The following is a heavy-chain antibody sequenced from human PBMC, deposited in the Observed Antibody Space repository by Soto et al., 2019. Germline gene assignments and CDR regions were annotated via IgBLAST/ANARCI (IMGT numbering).Heavy chain of an antibody. D-gene: IGHD2-21*02. CDR2: IYHSGST. J-gene: IGHJ6*02. CDR3: VRDADETAIVPAPWLV. CDR1: GGSISSSHW. Sequence: QVHLRESGPGLVNPSGTLTLTCAVSGGSISSSHWWGWVRQAPGKGLEWIGEIYHSGSTNYNPSLKSRITMSVDKSKNQFSVNLSSVTAADTAVYYCVRDADETAIVPAPWLVWGRGTMVTVSS. V-gene: IGHV4-4*02.